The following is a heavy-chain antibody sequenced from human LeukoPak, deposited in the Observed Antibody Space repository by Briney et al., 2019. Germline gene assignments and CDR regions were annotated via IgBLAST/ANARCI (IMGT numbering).Heavy chain of an antibody. CDR3: ARLPSRVFTIFGVAKTNWFDP. D-gene: IGHD3-3*01. Sequence: SETLSLTCTVSGGSISSSSYYWGWIRQPPGKGLEWIGSIYYSGSTYYNPSLKSRVTISVDTSKNQFSLKLSSVTAADTAVYYCARLPSRVFTIFGVAKTNWFDPWGQGTLVTVSS. CDR2: IYYSGST. V-gene: IGHV4-39*01. J-gene: IGHJ5*02. CDR1: GGSISSSSYY.